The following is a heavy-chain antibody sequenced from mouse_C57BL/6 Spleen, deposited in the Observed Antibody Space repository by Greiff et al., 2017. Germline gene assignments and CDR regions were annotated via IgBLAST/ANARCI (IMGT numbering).Heavy chain of an antibody. CDR3: ARLGDYYGSSPYYAMDY. Sequence: EVQLQQSGPELVKPGASVKMSCKASGYTFTDYNMHWVKQSHGKSLEWIGYINPNNGGTSYNQKFKGKATLTVNKSSSTAYMELRSLTSEDSAVYYCARLGDYYGSSPYYAMDYWGQGTSVTVSS. CDR1: GYTFTDYN. V-gene: IGHV1-22*01. J-gene: IGHJ4*01. D-gene: IGHD1-1*01. CDR2: INPNNGGT.